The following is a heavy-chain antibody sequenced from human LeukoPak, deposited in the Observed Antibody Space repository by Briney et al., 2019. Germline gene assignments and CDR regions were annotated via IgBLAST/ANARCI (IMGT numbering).Heavy chain of an antibody. CDR2: ISSSSSYI. D-gene: IGHD6-13*01. V-gene: IGHV3-21*01. CDR3: ARDGPAMSRQQLVPDAFDI. Sequence: GGSLRLSCAASGFTFSSYSMNWVRQAPGKGLEWVSSISSSSSYIYYADSVKGRFTISRDNAKNSLYLQMNSLRAEDTAVYYCARDGPAMSRQQLVPDAFDIWGQGTMVTVSS. CDR1: GFTFSSYS. J-gene: IGHJ3*02.